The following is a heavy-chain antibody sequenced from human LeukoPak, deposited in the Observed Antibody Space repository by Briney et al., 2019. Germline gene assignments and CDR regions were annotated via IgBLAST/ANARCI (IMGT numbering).Heavy chain of an antibody. V-gene: IGHV3-30*04. D-gene: IGHD5-18*01. CDR2: ISYDGSNK. CDR3: ARTAMVLHHFDY. J-gene: IGHJ4*02. Sequence: GRSLRLSCAASGFTFSSYAMHWVRQAPGKGLEWVAVISYDGSNKYYADSVKGRFTISRDNSKNTLYLQMNSLRAEDTAVYYCARTAMVLHHFDYWGQGTLVTVSS. CDR1: GFTFSSYA.